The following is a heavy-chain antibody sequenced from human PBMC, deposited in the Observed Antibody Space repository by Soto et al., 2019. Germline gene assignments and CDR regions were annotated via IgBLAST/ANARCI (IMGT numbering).Heavy chain of an antibody. Sequence: QVQLVESGGGVVQPGRSLRLSCAASGFTFSSYAMHWVRQAPGKGLEWVAVISYDGSNKYYADSVKGRFTISRDNSNNTLYLQMNSLRAEDTAVYYCARDHSLSDYAGGWGQGTLVTVSS. D-gene: IGHD4-17*01. V-gene: IGHV3-30-3*01. CDR1: GFTFSSYA. J-gene: IGHJ4*02. CDR2: ISYDGSNK. CDR3: ARDHSLSDYAGG.